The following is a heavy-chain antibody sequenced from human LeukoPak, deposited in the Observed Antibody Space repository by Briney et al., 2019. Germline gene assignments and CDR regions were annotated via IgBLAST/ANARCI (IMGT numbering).Heavy chain of an antibody. D-gene: IGHD3-9*01. CDR2: IYHSGST. V-gene: IGHV4-38-2*01. CDR3: ARVQYFDGERWFDP. Sequence: PSETLSLTCAVSGYSISSGYYWGWIRQPPGKGLEWIGSIYHSGSTYYNPSLKSRVTISVDTSKNQFSLKLSSATAADTAVYYCARVQYFDGERWFDPWGQGTLVTVSS. CDR1: GYSISSGYY. J-gene: IGHJ5*02.